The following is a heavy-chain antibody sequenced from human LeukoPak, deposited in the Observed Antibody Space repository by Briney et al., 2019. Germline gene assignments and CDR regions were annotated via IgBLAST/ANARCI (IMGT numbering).Heavy chain of an antibody. CDR3: AKGFATVVDP. D-gene: IGHD4-23*01. CDR1: GFTFSSYA. J-gene: IGHJ5*02. CDR2: ISGSGEST. Sequence: GGSLRLSCAASGFTFSSYAMSWVRQAPGMGLEWVSGISGSGESTYYADSVKGRFTISRDNSKNTLYLQMNSLRAEDTAVYYCAKGFATVVDPWGQGTLVTVSS. V-gene: IGHV3-23*01.